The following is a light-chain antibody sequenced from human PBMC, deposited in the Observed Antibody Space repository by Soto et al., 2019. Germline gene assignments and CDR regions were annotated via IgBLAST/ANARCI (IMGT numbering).Light chain of an antibody. CDR2: DVN. V-gene: IGLV2-14*03. CDR1: SRDIGAYNF. Sequence: QSVLTQPASVSGSPGQSITIPCTGTSRDIGAYNFVSWYQQHPGKAPKLMLYDVNIRPSGVSNRFSGPKSGNTASLTISGLQAEDEADYYCTSWTTSTTMIFGGGTKVTVL. J-gene: IGLJ2*01. CDR3: TSWTTSTTMI.